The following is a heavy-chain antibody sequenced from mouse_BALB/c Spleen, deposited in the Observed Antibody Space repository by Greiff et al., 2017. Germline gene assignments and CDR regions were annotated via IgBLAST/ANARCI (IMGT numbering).Heavy chain of an antibody. D-gene: IGHD1-1*01. CDR2: IRLKSNNYAT. J-gene: IGHJ3*01. V-gene: IGHV6-6*02. CDR1: GFTFSNYW. Sequence: EVMLVESGGGLVQPGGSMKLSCVASGFTFSNYWMNWVRQSPEKGLEWVAEIRLKSNNYATHYAESVKGRFTISRDDSKSSVYLQMNNLRAEDTGIYYCTRPLYYYGSSLFAYWGQGTLVTVSA. CDR3: TRPLYYYGSSLFAY.